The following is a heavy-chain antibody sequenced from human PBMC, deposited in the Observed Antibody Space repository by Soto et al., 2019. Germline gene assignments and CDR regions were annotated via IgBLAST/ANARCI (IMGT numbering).Heavy chain of an antibody. D-gene: IGHD3-10*01. V-gene: IGHV1-8*01. CDR3: AGDTGHDAFDI. CDR2: MNPNSGNT. J-gene: IGHJ3*02. CDR1: GYTFTSYD. Sequence: ASVKVSCKASGYTFTSYDINWVRQATGQGLEWMGWMNPNSGNTGYAQKFQGRVTMTTDTSISTAYMELSSLRSEDTAVYYCAGDTGHDAFDIWGQGTMVTVSS.